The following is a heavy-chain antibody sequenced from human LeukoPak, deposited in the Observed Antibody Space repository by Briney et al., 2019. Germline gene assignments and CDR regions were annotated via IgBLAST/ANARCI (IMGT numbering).Heavy chain of an antibody. V-gene: IGHV4-31*03. CDR3: ARAVVVVAATPYFQH. CDR1: GGSISSGGYY. Sequence: SQTLSLTCTVSGGSISSGGYYWSWIRQHPGTGLEWIGYIYYSGSTYYNPSLKSRVTISVDTSKNQFSLKLCSVTAADTAVYYCARAVVVVAATPYFQHWGQGTLVTVSS. CDR2: IYYSGST. J-gene: IGHJ1*01. D-gene: IGHD2-15*01.